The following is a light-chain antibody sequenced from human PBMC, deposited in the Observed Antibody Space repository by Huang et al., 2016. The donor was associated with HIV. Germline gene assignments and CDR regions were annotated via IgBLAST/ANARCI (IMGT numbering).Light chain of an antibody. Sequence: EIVMTQSPATLSVSPGERATLSCRASQSVSNNLAWYHQKLGQAPRLLIYGASTRATGIPARFSGSGSGTDFTLTISSLQSEDFAVYYCQQYSDWPLWTFGQGSKVEIK. CDR2: GAS. CDR1: QSVSNN. V-gene: IGKV3-15*01. J-gene: IGKJ1*01. CDR3: QQYSDWPLWT.